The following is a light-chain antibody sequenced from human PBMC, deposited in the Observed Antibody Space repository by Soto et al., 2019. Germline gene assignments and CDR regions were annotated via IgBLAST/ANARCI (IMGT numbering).Light chain of an antibody. CDR3: MLYMGGGLVV. CDR1: SGSVSTTYY. CDR2: STN. J-gene: IGLJ2*01. V-gene: IGLV8-61*01. Sequence: QTVVTQEPSFSVSPGGTVTLTCGLTSGSVSTTYYPSWYQQTPGQAPRTLIYSTNIRSSGVPDRFSGHILGNNAALTITGAQADDESDYHCMLYMGGGLVVFGGGTKLTVL.